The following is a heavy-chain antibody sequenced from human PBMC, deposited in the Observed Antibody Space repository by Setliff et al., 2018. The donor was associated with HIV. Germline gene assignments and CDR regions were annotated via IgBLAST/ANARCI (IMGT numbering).Heavy chain of an antibody. D-gene: IGHD5-18*01. CDR1: GFIFSSYE. CDR3: ASIELAAMVPVDY. V-gene: IGHV3-48*03. Sequence: GSLRLSCAASGFIFSSYEMNWVRQAPGKGLEWVSYINSHGSSTYYADSVKGRFTISRDNAKNSLFLQMNSLRAEDTAVYYCASIELAAMVPVDYWGQGTLVTVSS. CDR2: INSHGSST. J-gene: IGHJ4*02.